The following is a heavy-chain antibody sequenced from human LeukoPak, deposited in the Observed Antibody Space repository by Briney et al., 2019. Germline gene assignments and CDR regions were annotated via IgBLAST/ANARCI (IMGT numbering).Heavy chain of an antibody. V-gene: IGHV3-53*01. D-gene: IGHD2-2*01. J-gene: IGHJ4*02. Sequence: GGSLRLSCAAYGFTVSTYYMTWVRQAPGKGPECVSVIYSGGSTYYADSVKGRFTVSRDNSKNTLYLQMNSLRAEDTAMYYCARGLGYCTSTTCLLPRDYWGQGTLVTVSS. CDR3: ARGLGYCTSTTCLLPRDY. CDR2: IYSGGST. CDR1: GFTVSTYY.